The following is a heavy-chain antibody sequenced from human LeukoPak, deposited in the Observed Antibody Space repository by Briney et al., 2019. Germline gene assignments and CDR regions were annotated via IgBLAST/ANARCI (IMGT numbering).Heavy chain of an antibody. CDR3: ARDRSYDFWSGYSTPDY. CDR1: GFTFSSYG. V-gene: IGHV3-33*08. J-gene: IGHJ4*02. D-gene: IGHD3-3*01. Sequence: PGGSLRLFCAASGFTFSSYGMHWVRQAPGKGLEWVAVIWYDGSNKYYADSVKGRLTISRDNSKNTLDLQMNSLRAEDTAVYYCARDRSYDFWSGYSTPDYWGQGTLVTVSS. CDR2: IWYDGSNK.